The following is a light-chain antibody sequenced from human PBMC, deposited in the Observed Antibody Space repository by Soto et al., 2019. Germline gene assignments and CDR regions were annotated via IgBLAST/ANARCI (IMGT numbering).Light chain of an antibody. CDR3: HTYTSSSTYV. CDR2: DVT. Sequence: QSALTQPASVSGSPGQSITISCTGTSSDVGGFNYVSWYQQHPGKAPTLMVYDVTNRPSGVSYRFSGSKSGNTSSLTISGLQAEDEADYYCHTYTSSSTYVFGTGTKLTVL. CDR1: SSDVGGFNY. V-gene: IGLV2-14*03. J-gene: IGLJ1*01.